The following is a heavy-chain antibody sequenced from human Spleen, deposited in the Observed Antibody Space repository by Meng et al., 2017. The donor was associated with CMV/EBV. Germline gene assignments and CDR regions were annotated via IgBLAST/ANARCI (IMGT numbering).Heavy chain of an antibody. D-gene: IGHD3-10*01. Sequence: ASVKVSCKASGYTFTSYGISWVRQAPGQGLEWMGWISAYNGNTNYAQKLQGRVTMTTDTSTSTAYMELRSLRSDDTAVYYCARVYYGSGSYYYYYYGMDVWGQGTTVTVSS. CDR3: ARVYYGSGSYYYYYYGMDV. J-gene: IGHJ6*02. CDR1: GYTFTSYG. V-gene: IGHV1-18*01. CDR2: ISAYNGNT.